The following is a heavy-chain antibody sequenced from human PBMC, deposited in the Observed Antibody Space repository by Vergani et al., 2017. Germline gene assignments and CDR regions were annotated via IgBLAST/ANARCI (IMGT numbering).Heavy chain of an antibody. Sequence: QVHLQESGPGVVKPSDTLSLTFTVSGGYMSDFYCTLIRQPSGRGLEWRGRIYPNGNGNYKESIRSRLTMSIDTSSSKFSLSLSSVTAADTAVYYCARGNCGVNCPKYNWLAPWGRGILVTVSS. CDR3: ARGNCGVNCPKYNWLAP. V-gene: IGHV4-4*07. J-gene: IGHJ5*02. CDR2: IYPNGNG. CDR1: GGYMSDFY. D-gene: IGHD2-21*01.